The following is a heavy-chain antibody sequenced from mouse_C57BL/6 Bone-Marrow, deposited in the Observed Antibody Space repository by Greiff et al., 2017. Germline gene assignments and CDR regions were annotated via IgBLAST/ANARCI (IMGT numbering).Heavy chain of an antibody. CDR2: IYPNNGGN. Sequence: VQLQQSGPELVKPGASVKMSCKASGYTFTDYYMHWVKQSHGKSLEWIGYIYPNNGGNGDNQKFKGKATLTVDKSSSTAYMERRSLTSEDSAVDYCARSDYYGSSHYYYAMDYWGQGTSVTVSS. CDR1: GYTFTDYY. V-gene: IGHV1-34*01. CDR3: ARSDYYGSSHYYYAMDY. J-gene: IGHJ4*01. D-gene: IGHD1-1*01.